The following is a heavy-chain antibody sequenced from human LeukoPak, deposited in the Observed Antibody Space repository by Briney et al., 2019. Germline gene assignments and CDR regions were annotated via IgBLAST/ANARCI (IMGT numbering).Heavy chain of an antibody. CDR1: GGCMGRNY. Sequence: SETLSLTCTVAGGCMGRNYWSWIRQPAGEGREWIGRMHTSGNTNYNPSLKRRVTMSLDTSKNQVSLKLSSVTAADTAVYYCARFHVHGYNSGLDLWGRGTLVTVSS. D-gene: IGHD5-18*01. CDR3: ARFHVHGYNSGLDL. V-gene: IGHV4-4*07. CDR2: MHTSGNT. J-gene: IGHJ2*01.